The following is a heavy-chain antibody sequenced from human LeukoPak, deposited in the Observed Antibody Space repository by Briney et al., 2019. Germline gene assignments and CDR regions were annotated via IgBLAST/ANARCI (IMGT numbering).Heavy chain of an antibody. D-gene: IGHD6-13*01. Sequence: GGSLRLSCAASGFTFDDYAMHWVRQAPGKGLEWVSGISWNSGSIGYADSVKGRFTISRDNAKNSLYLQMNSLRAEDTALYYCAKGSSAAAADTFDYRGQGTLVTVSS. J-gene: IGHJ4*02. CDR1: GFTFDDYA. CDR2: ISWNSGSI. CDR3: AKGSSAAAADTFDY. V-gene: IGHV3-9*01.